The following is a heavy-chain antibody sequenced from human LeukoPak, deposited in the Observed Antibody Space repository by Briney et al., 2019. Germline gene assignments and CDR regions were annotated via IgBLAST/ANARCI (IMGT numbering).Heavy chain of an antibody. CDR3: TKDRGGFHYYNYDMDV. J-gene: IGHJ6*02. CDR2: LSGDGNSS. CDR1: GFTFDAYA. V-gene: IGHV3-43*02. D-gene: IGHD3-16*01. Sequence: PGGSLRLSCAASGFTFDAYAMHWVRQGPGKGLQCVSLLSGDGNSSYYADSVKGRFTISRDNSRSSLYLQMDSLRTEDTALYYCTKDRGGFHYYNYDMDVWGQGTTVTVSS.